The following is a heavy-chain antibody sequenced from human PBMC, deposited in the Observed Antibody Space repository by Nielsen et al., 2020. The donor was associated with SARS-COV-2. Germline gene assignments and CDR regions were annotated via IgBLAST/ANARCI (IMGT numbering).Heavy chain of an antibody. Sequence: SETLSLTCSVSGDSISGSDYYWTWIRQPPGKGLEWLGYIYYSGYTSYNPSLKSRVTISVDTSENQFSLELRSVTAADTAVYYCARDAYGDSSFYSYGLDVWGQGTTVAVSS. CDR3: ARDAYGDSSFYSYGLDV. CDR1: GDSISGSDYY. D-gene: IGHD4-17*01. CDR2: IYYSGYT. J-gene: IGHJ6*02. V-gene: IGHV4-30-4*01.